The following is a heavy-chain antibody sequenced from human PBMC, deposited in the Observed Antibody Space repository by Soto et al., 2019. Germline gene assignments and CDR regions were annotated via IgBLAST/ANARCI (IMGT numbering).Heavy chain of an antibody. V-gene: IGHV1-8*01. Sequence: QVQLVQSGAELKKPGASVKVSCKASGYTFSNYDMNWVRQATGQGPEWIGWVNPNNGDTGYAQKFQGRVTLTTDISTTTAYMELTSLRSEDTASDYCAKVSRKGAAIDFDYWGQGTLITVSS. D-gene: IGHD3-22*01. CDR3: AKVSRKGAAIDFDY. J-gene: IGHJ4*02. CDR1: GYTFSNYD. CDR2: VNPNNGDT.